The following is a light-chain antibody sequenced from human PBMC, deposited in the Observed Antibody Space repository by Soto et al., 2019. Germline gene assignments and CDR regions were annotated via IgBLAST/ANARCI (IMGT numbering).Light chain of an antibody. CDR2: EGS. V-gene: IGLV2-23*01. J-gene: IGLJ3*02. CDR1: SIDVGSYDL. Sequence: QSALTQPAAVSGSPGQSITVSCTGISIDVGSYDLVSWYQQHPGKAPKLMIYEGSKRPSGVSNRFSGSKSGNTASLTISGLQTEDEADYYCCSYAGSSTLVFGGGTKLIVL. CDR3: CSYAGSSTLV.